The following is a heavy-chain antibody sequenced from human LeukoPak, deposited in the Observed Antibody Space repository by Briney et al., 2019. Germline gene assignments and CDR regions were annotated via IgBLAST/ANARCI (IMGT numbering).Heavy chain of an antibody. Sequence: SQTLSLTCAISGDSVSSNSAAWNWIRQSPSRGLEWLGRTYYRSKWYNDYAVSVKSRITINPDTSKNQFSLQLNSVTPEDTAVYYCARGNQRRWLQFTGLGLFDYWGQGTLVTVSS. CDR2: TYYRSKWYN. CDR3: ARGNQRRWLQFTGLGLFDY. V-gene: IGHV6-1*01. J-gene: IGHJ4*02. CDR1: GDSVSSNSAA. D-gene: IGHD5-24*01.